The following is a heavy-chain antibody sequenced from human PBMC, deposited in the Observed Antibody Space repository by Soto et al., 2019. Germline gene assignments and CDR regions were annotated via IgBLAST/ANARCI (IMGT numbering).Heavy chain of an antibody. CDR3: ARVGHPGGNYGMDV. Sequence: QVQLQESGPGLVKPLQTLSLTCTVSGGSISSGDYYWSWIRQPPGKGLEWIGYIYYSGSIYYNPSLKSRVTMSVDTAKNQFSLRLSSVTAADTAVYYCARVGHPGGNYGMDVWGQGTTVTVSS. V-gene: IGHV4-30-4*01. J-gene: IGHJ6*02. D-gene: IGHD3-16*01. CDR2: IYYSGSI. CDR1: GGSISSGDYY.